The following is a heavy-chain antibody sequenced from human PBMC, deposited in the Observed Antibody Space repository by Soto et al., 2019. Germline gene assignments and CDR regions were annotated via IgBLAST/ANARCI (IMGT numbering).Heavy chain of an antibody. CDR1: GFTFSDYY. CDR3: VREYLRYDSSGYSGY. J-gene: IGHJ4*02. D-gene: IGHD3-22*01. V-gene: IGHV3-11*06. Sequence: QVQLVESGGGLVKPGGSLRLSCAASGFTFSDYYMNWIRQAPGKGLEWVSYISSSGSYTNYADSVKGRFTISRDNAKNSLYLQMNSLRAEDTAVYYCVREYLRYDSSGYSGYWGQGTLVTVSS. CDR2: ISSSGSYT.